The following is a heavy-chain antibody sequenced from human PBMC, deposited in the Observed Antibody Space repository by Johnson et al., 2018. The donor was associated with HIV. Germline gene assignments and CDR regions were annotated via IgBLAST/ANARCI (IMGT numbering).Heavy chain of an antibody. Sequence: ANIKQDGSERYYVDSVKGRFTISRDNAKNSLYLQMNSLRAEDTAVYYCAKEDSSPYAFDIWGQGTMVTVSS. J-gene: IGHJ3*02. CDR2: IKQDGSER. CDR3: AKEDSSPYAFDI. V-gene: IGHV3-7*01. D-gene: IGHD3-22*01.